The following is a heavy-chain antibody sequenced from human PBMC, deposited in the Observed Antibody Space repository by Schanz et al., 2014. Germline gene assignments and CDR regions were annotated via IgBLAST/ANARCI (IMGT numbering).Heavy chain of an antibody. CDR3: PREMGAALLRYFDL. D-gene: IGHD1-26*01. CDR2: IWYDGNNK. CDR1: GFTFSSYG. V-gene: IGHV3-33*01. Sequence: QVQLVESGGGVVQPGRSLRLSCAASGFTFSSYGMHWVRQAPGKGLEWVAVIWYDGNNKFYADSVKGRVIISRDNSKNTLDLQMNILRDEDTALYYCPREMGAALLRYFDLWRRGTLVTVSS. J-gene: IGHJ2*01.